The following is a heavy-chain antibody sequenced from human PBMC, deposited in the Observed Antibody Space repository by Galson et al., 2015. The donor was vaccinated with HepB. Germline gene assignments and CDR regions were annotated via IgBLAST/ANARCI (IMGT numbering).Heavy chain of an antibody. V-gene: IGHV3-30*18. D-gene: IGHD6-19*01. Sequence: SLRLSCAASGFTFSSYGMHWVRQAPGKGLEWVAVISYDGSNKYYADSVKGRFTISRDNSKNTLYLQMNSLRAEDTAVYYCAKRGWYYFDYWGQGTLVTVSS. J-gene: IGHJ4*02. CDR3: AKRGWYYFDY. CDR2: ISYDGSNK. CDR1: GFTFSSYG.